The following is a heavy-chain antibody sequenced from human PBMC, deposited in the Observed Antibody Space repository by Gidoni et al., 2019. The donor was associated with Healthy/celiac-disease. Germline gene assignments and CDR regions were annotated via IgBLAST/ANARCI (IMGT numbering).Heavy chain of an antibody. V-gene: IGHV4-34*01. Sequence: QVQLQQWGAGLLKPSETLSLTCAMSGPSFSGYYWSWIRQSPGSGLEWIAEITHTGSTNYKPSIRSRVTISVDASKNQFSLQLRSVTAADTAVYYCARGRYHDSSGFPYWGQGTLVTVSS. CDR2: ITHTGST. CDR3: ARGRYHDSSGFPY. J-gene: IGHJ4*02. CDR1: GPSFSGYY. D-gene: IGHD3-22*01.